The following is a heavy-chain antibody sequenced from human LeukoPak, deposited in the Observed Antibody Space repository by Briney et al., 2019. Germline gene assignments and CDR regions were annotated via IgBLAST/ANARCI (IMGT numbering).Heavy chain of an antibody. Sequence: GGSLRLSCAASGFTFTNYWMSWVRQAPGKGPEWVANIKEDGSIEDYADSVKGRFTVSRDNAKNSLYLQMNSLRVEDTAVYYCVSQQLAPPWGQGTLVTVSS. V-gene: IGHV3-7*01. CDR3: VSQQLAPP. CDR1: GFTFTNYW. D-gene: IGHD5-24*01. CDR2: IKEDGSIE. J-gene: IGHJ5*02.